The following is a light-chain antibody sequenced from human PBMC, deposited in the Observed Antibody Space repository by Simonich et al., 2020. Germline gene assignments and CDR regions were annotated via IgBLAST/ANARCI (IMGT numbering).Light chain of an antibody. V-gene: IGLV2-8*01. CDR1: SSDVGGYNY. CDR3: SSYAGSNNFVV. CDR2: EVS. Sequence: QSALTQPPSASGSPGQSVTISCTGTSSDVGGYNYVSGYQQHPGKAPKLMSYEVSKRPSGVPDRFSGSKSGNTASLTVSGLQAEDEADYYCSSYAGSNNFVVFGGGTKLTVL. J-gene: IGLJ2*01.